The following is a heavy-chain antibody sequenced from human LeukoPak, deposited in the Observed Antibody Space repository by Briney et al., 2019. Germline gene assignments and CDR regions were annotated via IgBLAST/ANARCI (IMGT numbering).Heavy chain of an antibody. CDR3: TKARGYGYGPDY. V-gene: IGHV3-53*01. CDR1: GFTVSSNY. J-gene: IGHJ4*02. D-gene: IGHD5-18*01. Sequence: PGGSLRLSCAASGFTVSSNYMSWVRQAPGKGLEWVSVIYSGGSTYYADSVKGRFTVSRDNSKNTLYLQLNSLRAEDTAIYFCTKARGYGYGPDYWGQGILVTVSS. CDR2: IYSGGST.